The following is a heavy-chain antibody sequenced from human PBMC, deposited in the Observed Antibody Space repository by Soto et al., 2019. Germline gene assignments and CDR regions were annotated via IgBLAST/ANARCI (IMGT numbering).Heavy chain of an antibody. D-gene: IGHD3-9*01. CDR2: IYYSGST. J-gene: IGHJ4*02. Sequence: PSETLSLTCTVSGGSVSSGSYYWSWIRQPPGKGLEWIGYIYYSGSTNCNPSLKSRVTISVDTSKNQFSLKLSSVTAADTAVYYCAGVGDWVYYFDYWGQGTLVTVSS. V-gene: IGHV4-61*01. CDR1: GGSVSSGSYY. CDR3: AGVGDWVYYFDY.